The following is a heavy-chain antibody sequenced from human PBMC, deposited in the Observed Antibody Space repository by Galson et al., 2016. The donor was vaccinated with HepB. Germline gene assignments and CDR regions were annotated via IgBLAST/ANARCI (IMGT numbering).Heavy chain of an antibody. Sequence: SLRLSCAASGFTFSSYAVSWVRQAPGKGLEWVAASSGRGTEYYAGSVRGRFTVSRDNSKNTLYLQLNGLRVEDTAIYYCAKQRGQPVNSYYFDYWGQGALVTVSS. CDR1: GFTFSSYA. V-gene: IGHV3-23*01. CDR2: SSGRGTE. J-gene: IGHJ4*02. D-gene: IGHD1-14*01. CDR3: AKQRGQPVNSYYFDY.